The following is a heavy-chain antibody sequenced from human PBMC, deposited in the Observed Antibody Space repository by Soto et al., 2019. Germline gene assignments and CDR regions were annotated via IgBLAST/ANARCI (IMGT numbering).Heavy chain of an antibody. CDR1: GLTIGDYA. Sequence: RHSCRAAGLTIGDYAMSRFRQAQGKGLEWVGFIRSKAYGGTTEYAASVKGRFTISRDDSKSIAYLQMTSLKTEDTAVYFCTNTYDFWSGYWSPFAYRGQGTLVTVSS. CDR3: TNTYDFWSGYWSPFAY. CDR2: IRSKAYGGTT. J-gene: IGHJ4*02. V-gene: IGHV3-49*03. D-gene: IGHD3-3*01.